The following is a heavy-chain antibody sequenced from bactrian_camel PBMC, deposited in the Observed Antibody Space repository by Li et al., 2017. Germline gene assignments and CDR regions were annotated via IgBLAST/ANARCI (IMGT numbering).Heavy chain of an antibody. CDR1: GFTFETKA. CDR2: VSATGART. V-gene: IGHV3S36*01. J-gene: IGHJ4*01. D-gene: IGHD5*01. CDR3: AKSLRVSYEEVY. Sequence: VQLVESGGGLVQPGGSLRLACRAYGFTFETKAMSWVRQAPGKGLEWVSGVSATGARTFYSNSVNGRSTISRDNANNMVYLQLNNPNTEDTAVYYCAKSLRVSYEEVYWGQGTQVTVS.